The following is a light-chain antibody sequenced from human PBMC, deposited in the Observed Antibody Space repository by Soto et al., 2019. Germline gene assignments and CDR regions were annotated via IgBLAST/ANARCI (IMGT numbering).Light chain of an antibody. V-gene: IGKV1-5*01. J-gene: IGKJ2*01. CDR2: DAS. Sequence: DIQMTQSPSTLSASVRDIVTITCRASQTISSWLAWFQQRPGRAPKFLIYDASNLEIGVPSRFSGSGSGTDFTFTISNLQPEDIATYYCQQYDTLPPYTFGQGTKVDIK. CDR1: QTISSW. CDR3: QQYDTLPPYT.